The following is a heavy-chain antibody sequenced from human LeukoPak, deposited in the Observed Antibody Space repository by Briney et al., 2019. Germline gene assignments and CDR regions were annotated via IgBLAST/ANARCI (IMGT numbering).Heavy chain of an antibody. D-gene: IGHD6-13*01. Sequence: PGGTLRLSCAASGFTFSSYGMHWVRQAPGKGLELVAIIWNDGSNEYYADSVKGRFTISRDNSKNTLYLQMNSLRVEDTAVYYCARDWEAAADLGYWGQGTLVTVSS. CDR1: GFTFSSYG. CDR2: IWNDGSNE. V-gene: IGHV3-33*01. J-gene: IGHJ4*02. CDR3: ARDWEAAADLGY.